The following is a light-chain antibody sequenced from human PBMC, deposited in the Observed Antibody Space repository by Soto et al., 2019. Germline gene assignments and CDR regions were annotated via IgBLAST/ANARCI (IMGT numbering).Light chain of an antibody. CDR2: GAS. Sequence: EIVLTQSPCTLSLSPGERATLSCRASQSVSSSYFAWYQQKPGQAPRLLIYGASNRATDIPDRFSGSGSGTDFTLTISRLEPEDFAVYYCQQYSNSPPYTFGQGTKLEIK. CDR3: QQYSNSPPYT. J-gene: IGKJ2*01. CDR1: QSVSSSY. V-gene: IGKV3-20*01.